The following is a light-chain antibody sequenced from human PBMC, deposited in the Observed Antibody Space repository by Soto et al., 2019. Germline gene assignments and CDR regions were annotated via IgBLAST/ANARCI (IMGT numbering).Light chain of an antibody. CDR1: QNINTW. J-gene: IGKJ4*01. Sequence: DIQMTQSPSTLSASVGDRVTITCRASQNINTWLAWYQQKPGEAPYLLIYKATNLQSGVQSRFSGSASGTEFTLTISSLQPDDIATYYFQQYETYPLTFGGGTKV. CDR2: KAT. CDR3: QQYETYPLT. V-gene: IGKV1-5*03.